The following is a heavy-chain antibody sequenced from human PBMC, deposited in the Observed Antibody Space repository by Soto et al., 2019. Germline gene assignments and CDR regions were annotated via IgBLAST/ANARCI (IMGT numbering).Heavy chain of an antibody. CDR1: GFTFSSYW. V-gene: IGHV3-7*01. CDR3: ARGGYSNPSGYYGMDV. D-gene: IGHD4-4*01. Sequence: GGSLRLSCAASGFTFSSYWMSWVRQAPGKGLEWVANIKQDGSEKYYVDSVKGRFTISRDNAKNSLYLQMNSLRAEDTAVYYCARGGYSNPSGYYGMDVWGQGTTVTVSS. J-gene: IGHJ6*02. CDR2: IKQDGSEK.